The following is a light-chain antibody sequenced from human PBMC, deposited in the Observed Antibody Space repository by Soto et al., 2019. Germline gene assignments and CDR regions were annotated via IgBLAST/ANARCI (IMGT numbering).Light chain of an antibody. CDR1: TSDIGGYNF. Sequence: QSALTQPASVSGSPGQSITISCTGTTSDIGGYNFVSWYQQHPGKAPKLLIYDVRNRPSGVSNRFSGSKSGNTASLTISGLQAEDEADYYHNSDRTISTYVFGSGTKLTVL. V-gene: IGLV2-14*01. CDR3: NSDRTISTYV. CDR2: DVR. J-gene: IGLJ1*01.